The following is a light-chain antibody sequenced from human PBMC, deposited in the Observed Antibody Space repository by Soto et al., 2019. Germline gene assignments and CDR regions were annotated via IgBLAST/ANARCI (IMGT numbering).Light chain of an antibody. CDR1: QSISSW. J-gene: IGKJ1*01. CDR3: QHYNSYSEA. Sequence: DIHRTQSPSTLSASVGDRVTITCRASQSISSWLARYQQKPGKAPKLLIYKASTLKSGVPSRFSGSGSGTEFTLTISSLQPDDFATYYCQHYNSYSEAFGQGTKVDIK. V-gene: IGKV1-5*03. CDR2: KAS.